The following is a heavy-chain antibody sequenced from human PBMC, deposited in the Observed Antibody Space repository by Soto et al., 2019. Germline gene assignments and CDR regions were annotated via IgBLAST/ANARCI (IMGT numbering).Heavy chain of an antibody. CDR2: IRASNGDT. J-gene: IGHJ6*03. Sequence: QVALVQSGVEVKKPGASVKVSCKASGYTFTNHGLSWVRQAPGQGLEWMGWIRASNGDTNYAQKFLGRVTVTTDTSTSTGYMELRSLKSEDTAVYYCARMVRGSKIDYYYYMDVWGKGTTVTVSS. CDR1: GYTFTNHG. D-gene: IGHD3-10*01. CDR3: ARMVRGSKIDYYYYMDV. V-gene: IGHV1-18*04.